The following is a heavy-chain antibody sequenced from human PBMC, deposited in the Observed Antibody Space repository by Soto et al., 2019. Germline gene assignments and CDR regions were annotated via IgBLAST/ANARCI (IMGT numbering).Heavy chain of an antibody. CDR1: GYTFANYR. J-gene: IGHJ4*02. CDR2: ISGYNINT. CDR3: ARERRWEPLLY. D-gene: IGHD1-26*01. Sequence: QVRLVQSGPEVKKPGASVRVSCKASGYTFANYRITWVRQTSGQGLEWLGWISGYNINTLYAQKFEGRVTLTTDKSTSTVYMELRSLKSDDTAIYFCARERRWEPLLYWGQGTLVTVSS. V-gene: IGHV1-18*01.